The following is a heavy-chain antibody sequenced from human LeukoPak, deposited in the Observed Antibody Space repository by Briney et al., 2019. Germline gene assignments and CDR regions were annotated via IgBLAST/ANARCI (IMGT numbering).Heavy chain of an antibody. Sequence: SETLSLTCTVSGGSISSYYWSWLRQPPGKGPEGIGYIYYSGSTNYNPSLKSRVTISVETSKNQFSLKLSSVTAADTAVYYCARHRQWLVRGAFDIRGQGTMVTVSS. CDR3: ARHRQWLVRGAFDI. CDR1: GGSISSYY. V-gene: IGHV4-59*08. J-gene: IGHJ3*02. CDR2: IYYSGST. D-gene: IGHD6-19*01.